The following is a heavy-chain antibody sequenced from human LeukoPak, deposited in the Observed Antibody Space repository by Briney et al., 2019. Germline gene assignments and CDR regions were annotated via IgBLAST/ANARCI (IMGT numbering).Heavy chain of an antibody. CDR3: ARDRSLDY. Sequence: PSETLSLTCTVSGGSISSYYWSWIRQPPGKGLEWIGYIYCSGSTNYNPSLKSRVTISVDTSKNQFSLKLSSVTAADTAVYYCARDRSLDYWGQGALVTVSS. J-gene: IGHJ4*02. CDR2: IYCSGST. V-gene: IGHV4-59*01. CDR1: GGSISSYY.